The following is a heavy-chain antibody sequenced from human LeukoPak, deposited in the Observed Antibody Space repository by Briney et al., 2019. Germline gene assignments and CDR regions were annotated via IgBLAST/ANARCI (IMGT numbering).Heavy chain of an antibody. V-gene: IGHV3-15*01. Sequence: PGGSLRLSCAASGFTFGNAWMSWVRQAPGKGLEWLGRIKSKTEGGTTDYAAPVKGRFAISRDDSKNTVYLQMNRLITEDTAVYYCSTDPTYWGQGTLVTVSS. CDR2: IKSKTEGGTT. CDR1: GFTFGNAW. CDR3: STDPTY. J-gene: IGHJ4*02.